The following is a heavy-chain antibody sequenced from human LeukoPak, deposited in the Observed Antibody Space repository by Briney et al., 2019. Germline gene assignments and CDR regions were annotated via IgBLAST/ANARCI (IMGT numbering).Heavy chain of an antibody. V-gene: IGHV4-39*07. CDR2: TYYTGVT. D-gene: IGHD4-23*01. J-gene: IGHJ5*02. CDR3: ARERSSSGGHSWFDP. Sequence: SETLSLTCTVSGGYIITSGHYWGWIRQPPGKGLEWIGGTYYTGVTSTNPFFRSRMSISVDTSKNQFSLNLTSVTAADAAVYCARERSSSGGHSWFDPWGQGTLVTVSS. CDR1: GGYIITSGHY.